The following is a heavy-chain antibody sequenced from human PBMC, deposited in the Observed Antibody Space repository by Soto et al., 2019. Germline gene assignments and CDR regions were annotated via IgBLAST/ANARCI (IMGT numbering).Heavy chain of an antibody. CDR1: GFSFSDFG. V-gene: IGHV3-23*01. CDR3: AKDQTDVTLFDY. D-gene: IGHD2-21*02. Sequence: HPGGSLRLSCAASGFSFSDFGMTWVRQAPGKGLEWVSTIHREGTNTHYADSVKGRFTISRDNSKDTLYLEMNSLRAEDTAVYYCAKDQTDVTLFDYWGQGTLVTVSS. CDR2: IHREGTNT. J-gene: IGHJ4*02.